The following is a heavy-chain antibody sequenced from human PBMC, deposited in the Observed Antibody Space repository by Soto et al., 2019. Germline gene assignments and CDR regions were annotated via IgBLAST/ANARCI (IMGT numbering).Heavy chain of an antibody. J-gene: IGHJ2*01. CDR1: GYTFTSYY. CDR3: ARAVANVLNNWYFDL. Sequence: QVQLVQSGAEVKKPGASVKVSCKASGYTFTSYYMHWVRQAPGQGLEWMGIINPSGGSTSYAQKFQGRVTMTRDTSTSTVYMEMSSLRSEDTAVYYCARAVANVLNNWYFDLWGRGTLVTVSS. D-gene: IGHD5-12*01. V-gene: IGHV1-46*01. CDR2: INPSGGST.